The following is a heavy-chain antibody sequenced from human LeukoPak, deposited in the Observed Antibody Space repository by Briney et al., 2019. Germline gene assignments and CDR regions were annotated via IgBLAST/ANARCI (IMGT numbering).Heavy chain of an antibody. V-gene: IGHV4-34*01. CDR1: GGSFSGYY. CDR3: ARAPAWYFDL. CDR2: INHSGST. D-gene: IGHD2-15*01. J-gene: IGHJ2*01. Sequence: SETLSLTCAVYGGSFSGYYWSWIRQPPGKGLEWIGEINHSGSTNYNPSLKSRVTISVDTSKNQFSLKLSSVTAADTAVYYCARAPAWYFDLWGRGTLVTVSS.